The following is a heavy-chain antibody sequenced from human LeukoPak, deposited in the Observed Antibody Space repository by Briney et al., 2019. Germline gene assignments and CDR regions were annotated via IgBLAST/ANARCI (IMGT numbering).Heavy chain of an antibody. J-gene: IGHJ6*03. Sequence: GGSLRLSCAASGFTFSSYEMNWVRQAPGKGLEWVSYISSSGSTIYYADSAKGRFTISRDNAKNSLYLQMNSLRAEDTAVYYCARDPYNGYYGDDYYMDVWGKGTTVTISS. CDR3: ARDPYNGYYGDDYYMDV. D-gene: IGHD4-17*01. CDR1: GFTFSSYE. V-gene: IGHV3-48*03. CDR2: ISSSGSTI.